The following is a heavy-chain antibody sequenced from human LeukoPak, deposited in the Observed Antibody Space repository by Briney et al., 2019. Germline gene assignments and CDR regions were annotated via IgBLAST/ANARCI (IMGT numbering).Heavy chain of an antibody. Sequence: GGSLRLSCAASGFTFSSYAMSWVRQAPGKGLEWVSAISGSGGSTYYADSVKGRFTISRDNSKNTLYLQMNSLRPEDTAVYYCAKNPHYYDSSGYYYLSWFDPWGQGTLVTVSS. D-gene: IGHD3-22*01. CDR1: GFTFSSYA. CDR2: ISGSGGST. J-gene: IGHJ5*02. V-gene: IGHV3-23*01. CDR3: AKNPHYYDSSGYYYLSWFDP.